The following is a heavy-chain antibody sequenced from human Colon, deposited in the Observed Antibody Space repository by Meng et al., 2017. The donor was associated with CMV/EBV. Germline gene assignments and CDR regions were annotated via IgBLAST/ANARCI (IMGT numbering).Heavy chain of an antibody. CDR2: MDPTTGRT. CDR1: GYSLTGYF. V-gene: IGHV1-2*02. CDR3: ASHSSYVWGSHH. D-gene: IGHD3-16*01. J-gene: IGHJ1*01. Sequence: QVQVGESGAEGRMPGASVKVSCKASGYSLTGYFIHGVRQAPGQGLEWMGWMDPTTGRTDYAQKFQGTVTMTRDTSISTAYLELSRLTSDDTAVYYCASHSSYVWGSHHWGQGTLVTVSS.